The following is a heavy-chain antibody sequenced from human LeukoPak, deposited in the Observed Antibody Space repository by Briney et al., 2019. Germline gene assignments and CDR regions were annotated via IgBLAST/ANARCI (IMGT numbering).Heavy chain of an antibody. V-gene: IGHV1-18*04. D-gene: IGHD2-15*01. Sequence: ASVKVSCKASGYTFTSYGISWVRQAPGQRLEWMGWISAYNGNTNYAQKLQGRVTMTTDTSTSTAYMELRSLRSDDTAVYYCARDRSQYCSGGSCYSGSVGWFDPWGQGTLVTVSS. CDR2: ISAYNGNT. CDR3: ARDRSQYCSGGSCYSGSVGWFDP. CDR1: GYTFTSYG. J-gene: IGHJ5*02.